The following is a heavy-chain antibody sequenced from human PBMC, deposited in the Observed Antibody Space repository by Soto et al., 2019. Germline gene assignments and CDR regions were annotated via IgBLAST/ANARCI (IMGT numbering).Heavy chain of an antibody. Sequence: SEPLSLPCTVSGGSVSSGSYYWSWIRQPPGKGLEWIGYIYYSGSTNYNPSLKSRATKSVDPPKNRFPLKLSFGTAADTAVYYGARDITYYYDSSGYENCFAPGGKGTLFTVSS. CDR1: GGSVSSGSYY. CDR3: ARDITYYYDSSGYENCFAP. J-gene: IGHJ5*02. CDR2: IYYSGST. V-gene: IGHV4-61*01. D-gene: IGHD3-22*01.